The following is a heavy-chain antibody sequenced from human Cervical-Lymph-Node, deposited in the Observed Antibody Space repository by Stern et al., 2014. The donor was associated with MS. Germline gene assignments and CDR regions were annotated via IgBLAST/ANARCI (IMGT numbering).Heavy chain of an antibody. CDR1: GGSISSSGYY. Sequence: DQLVESGPGLVKPSQTLSLTCTVSGGSISSSGYYWSWIRQPADKGLEWIGRIHDSGSTYYNPSLKSRVTISMVTAQNQFSLKLPSVTAADTAVYYCATTRWDLFTWNWFDPWGQGTLVTVSS. CDR2: IHDSGST. CDR3: ATTRWDLFTWNWFDP. J-gene: IGHJ5*02. D-gene: IGHD1-26*01. V-gene: IGHV4-61*02.